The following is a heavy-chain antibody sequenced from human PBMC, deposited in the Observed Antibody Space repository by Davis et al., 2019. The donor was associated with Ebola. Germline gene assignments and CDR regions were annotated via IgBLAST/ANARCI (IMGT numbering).Heavy chain of an antibody. J-gene: IGHJ6*02. CDR2: IDPRDSYT. CDR1: GYSFTSYW. D-gene: IGHD3-16*01. CDR3: ARIRVGGAGERYYYYYGMDV. Sequence: PGGSLRLSCKGSGYSFTSYWIGWVRQMPGKGLEWMGRIDPRDSYTNYSPSFQGHVTIPADKSISTAYLQWSSLKASDTAMYYCARIRVGGAGERYYYYYGMDVWGQGTTVTVSS. V-gene: IGHV5-10-1*01.